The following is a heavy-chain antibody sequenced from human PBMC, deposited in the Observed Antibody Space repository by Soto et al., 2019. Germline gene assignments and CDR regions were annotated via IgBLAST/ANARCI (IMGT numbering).Heavy chain of an antibody. CDR2: IKSKTDGGTT. Sequence: GGSLRLSCAASGFTFSNAWMSWVRQAPGKGLEWVGRIKSKTDGGTTDYAAPVKGRFTISRDDSKNTLYLQMNSLKTEDTAVYYCTTDRGIAAVPDYYYYYGMDVWGQGTTVTVSS. J-gene: IGHJ6*02. CDR1: GFTFSNAW. CDR3: TTDRGIAAVPDYYYYYGMDV. D-gene: IGHD6-13*01. V-gene: IGHV3-15*01.